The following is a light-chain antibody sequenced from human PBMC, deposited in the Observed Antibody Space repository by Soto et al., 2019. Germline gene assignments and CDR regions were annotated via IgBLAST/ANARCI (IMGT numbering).Light chain of an antibody. CDR1: QTISSW. J-gene: IGKJ1*01. CDR2: KAS. Sequence: DIQMTQSPSTLSGSVGDRVTITCRASQTISSWLAWYQQKPGKAPKLLIYKASTLKSGVPSRFSSSGSGTEFTLTISSLQPDDFATYYCQPYNSYSEAFGQGTKVELK. V-gene: IGKV1-5*03. CDR3: QPYNSYSEA.